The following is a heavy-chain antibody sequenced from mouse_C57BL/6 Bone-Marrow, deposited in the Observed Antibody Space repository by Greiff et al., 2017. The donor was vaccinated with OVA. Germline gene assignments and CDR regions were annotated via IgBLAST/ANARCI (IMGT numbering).Heavy chain of an antibody. CDR1: GYSFTGYF. Sequence: EVKLQESGPELVKPGDSVKISCKASGYSFTGYFMNWVMQSHGKSLEWIGRINPYNGDTFYNQKFKGKATLTVDKSSSTAHMELRSLTSEDSAVYYCAMGLLRLYWGQGTTLTVSS. CDR3: AMGLLRLY. V-gene: IGHV1-20*01. D-gene: IGHD2-3*01. J-gene: IGHJ2*01. CDR2: INPYNGDT.